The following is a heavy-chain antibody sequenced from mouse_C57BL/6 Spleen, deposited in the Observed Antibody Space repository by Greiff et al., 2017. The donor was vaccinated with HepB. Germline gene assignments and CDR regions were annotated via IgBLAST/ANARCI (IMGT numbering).Heavy chain of an antibody. V-gene: IGHV1-26*01. CDR1: GYTFTDYY. Sequence: EVQLQQSGPELVKPGASVKISCKASGYTFTDYYMNWVKQSHGKSLEWIGDINPNNGGTSYNQKFKGKATLTVDKSSSTAYMELRSLTSEDSAVYYCARHRPDGYYYAMDYWGQGTSVTVSS. CDR3: ARHRPDGYYYAMDY. J-gene: IGHJ4*01. D-gene: IGHD2-3*01. CDR2: INPNNGGT.